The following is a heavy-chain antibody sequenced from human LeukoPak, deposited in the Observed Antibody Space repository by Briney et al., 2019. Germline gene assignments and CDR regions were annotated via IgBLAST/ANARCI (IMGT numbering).Heavy chain of an antibody. CDR1: GFTFDDYA. D-gene: IGHD3-10*01. Sequence: GGSLRLSCAASGFTFDDYAMHWVRQAPGKGLEWVSGISWNSGSIGYADSVKGRFTISRDNAKNSLYLQMNSLRAEDTAVYYCARVSYDYYGSGSYYNAPFDYWGQGTLVTVSS. CDR2: ISWNSGSI. J-gene: IGHJ4*02. CDR3: ARVSYDYYGSGSYYNAPFDY. V-gene: IGHV3-9*01.